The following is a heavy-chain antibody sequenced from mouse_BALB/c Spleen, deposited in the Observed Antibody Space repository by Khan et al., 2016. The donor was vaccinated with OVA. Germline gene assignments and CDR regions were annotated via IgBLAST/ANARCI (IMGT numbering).Heavy chain of an antibody. CDR3: ARSYDGTMDY. CDR2: IDPANGNT. V-gene: IGHV14-3*02. D-gene: IGHD2-14*01. J-gene: IGHJ4*01. CDR1: GFNIKDTY. Sequence: VQLKESGAELVKPGASVKLSCTASGFNIKDTYMHWVKQRPEEGLEWIGKIDPANGNTKYDQKFQGKATISADTSSNKAYLQLRSLTSEDTSVYYCARSYDGTMDYWGQGTSVIVSS.